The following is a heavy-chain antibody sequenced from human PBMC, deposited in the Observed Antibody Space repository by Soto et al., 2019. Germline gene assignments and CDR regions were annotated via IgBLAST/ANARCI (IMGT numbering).Heavy chain of an antibody. CDR1: GFTFSSYW. J-gene: IGHJ6*02. CDR3: ARFPPQTWFGELLNYGMDV. V-gene: IGHV3-74*01. Sequence: GGSLRLSCAASGFTFSSYWMHWVRQAPGKGLVWVSRINSDGSSTSYADSVKGRFTISRDNAKNTLYLQMNSLRAEDTAVYYCARFPPQTWFGELLNYGMDVWGQGTTVTVSS. CDR2: INSDGSST. D-gene: IGHD3-10*01.